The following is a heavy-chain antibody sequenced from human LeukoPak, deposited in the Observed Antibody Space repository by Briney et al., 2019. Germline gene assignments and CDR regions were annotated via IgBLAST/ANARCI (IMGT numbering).Heavy chain of an antibody. J-gene: IGHJ6*02. CDR1: GFTFSSYG. D-gene: IGHD2-2*02. V-gene: IGHV3-33*01. CDR2: IWYDGSNK. Sequence: GGSLRLSCAASGFTFSSYGMHWVRQAPGKGLEWVAVIWYDGSNKYYADSVKGRFTISRGNSKNTLYLQMNSLRAEDTAVYYCARDLEKYRYYYGMDVWGQGTTVAVSS. CDR3: ARDLEKYRYYYGMDV.